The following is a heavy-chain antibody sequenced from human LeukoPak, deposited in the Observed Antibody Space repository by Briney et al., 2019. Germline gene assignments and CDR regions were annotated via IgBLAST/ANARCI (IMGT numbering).Heavy chain of an antibody. CDR1: GGSISSYY. V-gene: IGHV4-59*01. CDR2: IYDSGGT. Sequence: SETLSLTCTVSGGSISSYYWSWIRQPPGKGLEGIGYIYDSGGTNYNPSLKSRVTISVDTSKNQVSLKLSSVTAADTAVYYCACLTTADSFDIWGQGTMVTVSS. J-gene: IGHJ3*02. D-gene: IGHD3-22*01. CDR3: ACLTTADSFDI.